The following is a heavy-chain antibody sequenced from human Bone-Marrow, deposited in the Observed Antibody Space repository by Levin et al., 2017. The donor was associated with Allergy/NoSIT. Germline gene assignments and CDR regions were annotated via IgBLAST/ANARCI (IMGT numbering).Heavy chain of an antibody. CDR1: GFTFDDYA. Sequence: LSLTCAASGFTFDDYAMHWVRQVPGKGLEWVSSINWNSGGIVYADSVKGRFTISRDNAKNSLYLEMNSLRAEDTALYYCAKENYHASGSPYGLDVWGQGTTVTVSS. CDR3: AKENYHASGSPYGLDV. D-gene: IGHD3-10*01. CDR2: INWNSGGI. J-gene: IGHJ6*02. V-gene: IGHV3-9*01.